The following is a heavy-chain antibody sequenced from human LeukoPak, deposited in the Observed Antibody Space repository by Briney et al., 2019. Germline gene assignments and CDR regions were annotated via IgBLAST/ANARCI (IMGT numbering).Heavy chain of an antibody. CDR3: AKDLGGWTISIYYYYYGMDV. J-gene: IGHJ6*02. CDR2: ISYDGSNK. D-gene: IGHD6-19*01. Sequence: GGSLRLSCAASGFTFSSYGMHWVRQAPGKGLEWVAVISYDGSNKYYADFVKGRFTISRDNSKNTLYLQMNSLRAEDTAVYYCAKDLGGWTISIYYYYYGMDVWGQGTTVTVSS. CDR1: GFTFSSYG. V-gene: IGHV3-30*18.